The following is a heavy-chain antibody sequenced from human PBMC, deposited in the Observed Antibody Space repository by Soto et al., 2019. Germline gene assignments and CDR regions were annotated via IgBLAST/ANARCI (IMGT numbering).Heavy chain of an antibody. CDR1: GDSVSRNSAA. Sequence: SQTLSLTCAISGDSVSRNSAAWNWIRQSPSRGLEWLGRTYYRSKWYNDYAVSVKSRITINPDTSKNQFSLQLNSVTPEDTAVYYCARGLQEYYYDENNWFDPWGQGTLVTVSS. J-gene: IGHJ5*02. CDR3: ARGLQEYYYDENNWFDP. CDR2: TYYRSKWYN. V-gene: IGHV6-1*01. D-gene: IGHD3-22*01.